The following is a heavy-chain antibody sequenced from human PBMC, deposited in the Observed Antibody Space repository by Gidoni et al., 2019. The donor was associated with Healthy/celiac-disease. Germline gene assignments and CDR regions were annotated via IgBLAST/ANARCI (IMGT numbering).Heavy chain of an antibody. CDR3: ARGKNRQSHWFQP. J-gene: IGHJ5*02. CDR2: IHHSGST. V-gene: IGHV4-34*01. CDR1: GGSFSGYY. Sequence: QVQLQQWGAGLLKPSETLSLTCAVYGGSFSGYYWSWIRQPPGKGLEWIGEIHHSGSTNYNPAPQGPVTLSVEKSKKQFSLKLSSLTGADTAVYFCARGKNRQSHWFQPWGQGTLVTVSS.